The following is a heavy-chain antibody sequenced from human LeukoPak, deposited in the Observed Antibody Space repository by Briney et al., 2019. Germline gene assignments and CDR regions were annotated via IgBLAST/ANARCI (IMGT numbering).Heavy chain of an antibody. Sequence: GGSLRLSCAASGFTFSSYGMSWVRQAPGKGLEWVSTISGSGATTYYADSVNGRFTISRDNSKNTLYLQMNSLRAEDTAVYYCAKGRVSRMSGYSYGPTYYFDYWGQGTLVTVSS. V-gene: IGHV3-23*01. J-gene: IGHJ4*02. CDR3: AKGRVSRMSGYSYGPTYYFDY. CDR2: ISGSGATT. D-gene: IGHD5-18*01. CDR1: GFTFSSYG.